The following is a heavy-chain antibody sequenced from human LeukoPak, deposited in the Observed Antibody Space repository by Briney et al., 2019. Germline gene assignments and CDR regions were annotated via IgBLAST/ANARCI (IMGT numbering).Heavy chain of an antibody. CDR1: GGSVSSGTYY. J-gene: IGHJ6*02. V-gene: IGHV4-61*01. CDR3: AREGTTRHNYYGMDV. D-gene: IGHD1-1*01. Sequence: SETLSLTCTVSGGSVSSGTYYWSRIRQPPGKGLEWIGYIYYSGNTDDNPSLKSRVTISVDTSKKQFSLKMSSVTAEDTAVYYCAREGTTRHNYYGMDVWGQGTTVTVSS. CDR2: IYYSGNT.